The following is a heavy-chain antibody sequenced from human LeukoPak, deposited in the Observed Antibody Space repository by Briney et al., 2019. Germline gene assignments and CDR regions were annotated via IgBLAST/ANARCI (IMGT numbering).Heavy chain of an antibody. D-gene: IGHD1-1*01. CDR3: ARDTNPLWAVPTFSDY. Sequence: GGSLRLSCAASGFTFSSYGMHWVRQAPGKGLEWVAVISYDGSNKYYADSVKGRFTISRDNSKNTLYLQMNSLRAEDTAVYYCARDTNPLWAVPTFSDYWGQGTLVTVSS. V-gene: IGHV3-30*19. CDR1: GFTFSSYG. J-gene: IGHJ4*02. CDR2: ISYDGSNK.